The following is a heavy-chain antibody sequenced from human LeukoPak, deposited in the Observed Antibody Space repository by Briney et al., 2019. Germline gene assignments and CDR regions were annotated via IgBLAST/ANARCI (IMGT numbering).Heavy chain of an antibody. CDR1: GFTFSSYG. CDR3: AKAHTGGI. J-gene: IGHJ3*02. Sequence: GGSLRLSCAASGFTFSSYGMHWVRQAPGKGLEWVAVISYDGSNRYYADSVKGRFTISRDNSKNTLYLQMNSLRLEDTAVYYCAKAHTGGIWGQGTMVAVSS. D-gene: IGHD3-16*01. CDR2: ISYDGSNR. V-gene: IGHV3-30*18.